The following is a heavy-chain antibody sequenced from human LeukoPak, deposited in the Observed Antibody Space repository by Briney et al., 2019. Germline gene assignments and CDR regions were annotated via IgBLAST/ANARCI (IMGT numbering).Heavy chain of an antibody. V-gene: IGHV1-2*02. D-gene: IGHD3-22*01. J-gene: IGHJ4*02. CDR1: GYTFTGYY. Sequence: GASVKVSCKAPGYTFTGYYMHWVRQAPGQGLEWMGWINPNSGGTNYAQKFQGRVTMTRDTSISTAYMELSRLRSDDTAVYYCAREGQDYYDSSGYYYFFVYWGQGTLVTVSS. CDR3: AREGQDYYDSSGYYYFFVY. CDR2: INPNSGGT.